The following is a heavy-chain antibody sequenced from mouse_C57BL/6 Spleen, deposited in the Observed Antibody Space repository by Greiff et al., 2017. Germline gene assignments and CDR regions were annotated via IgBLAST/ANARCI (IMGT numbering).Heavy chain of an antibody. Sequence: EVKVVESGEGLVKPGGSLKLSCAASGFTFSSYAMSWVRQTPEKRLEWVAYISSGGDYIYYADTVKGRFTISSDNARNTLYLQMSILKAEDTAMYYGTRDGYYGSPWYFDVWGTGTTVTVSS. CDR2: ISSGGDYI. CDR3: TRDGYYGSPWYFDV. CDR1: GFTFSSYA. V-gene: IGHV5-9-1*02. J-gene: IGHJ1*03. D-gene: IGHD1-1*01.